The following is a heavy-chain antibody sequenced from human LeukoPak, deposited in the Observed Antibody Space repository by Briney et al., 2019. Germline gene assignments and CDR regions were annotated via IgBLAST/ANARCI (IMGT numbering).Heavy chain of an antibody. CDR3: ARFTPDIVVVPAARSGAFDI. V-gene: IGHV4-30-2*01. J-gene: IGHJ3*02. CDR1: GGSISSGGYY. D-gene: IGHD2-2*01. Sequence: SETLSLTCTVSGGSISSGGYYWSWIRQPPGKGLEWIGYIYHSGSTYYNPSLKSRVTISVDRSKNQFSLKLSSVTAADTAVYYCARFTPDIVVVPAARSGAFDIWGQGTMVTVSS. CDR2: IYHSGST.